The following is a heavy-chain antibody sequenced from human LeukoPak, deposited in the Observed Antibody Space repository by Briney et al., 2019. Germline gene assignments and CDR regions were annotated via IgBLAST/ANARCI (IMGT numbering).Heavy chain of an antibody. CDR1: GGTFSSYA. CDR3: AIGYYDSSGYYYDFDY. J-gene: IGHJ4*02. Sequence: SVKVSCKASGGTFSSYAICWVRQAPGQGLEWMGGIIPIFGTANYAQKFQGRVTITTDESTSTAYMELSSLRSEDTAVYYCAIGYYDSSGYYYDFDYWGQGTLVTVSS. D-gene: IGHD3-22*01. V-gene: IGHV1-69*05. CDR2: IIPIFGTA.